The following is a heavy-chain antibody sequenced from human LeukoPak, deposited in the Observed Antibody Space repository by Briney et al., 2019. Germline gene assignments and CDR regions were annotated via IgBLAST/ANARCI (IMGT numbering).Heavy chain of an antibody. CDR1: GGTFSSYA. CDR2: IIPIFGTA. V-gene: IGHV1-69*06. Sequence: SVEVSCKASGGTFSSYAISWVRQAPGQGLEWMGGIIPIFGTANYAQKFQGRVTITADKSTSTAYMELSSLRSEDTAVYYCARGYIVATITIGYYYGMDVWGKGTTVTVSS. CDR3: ARGYIVATITIGYYYGMDV. D-gene: IGHD5-12*01. J-gene: IGHJ6*04.